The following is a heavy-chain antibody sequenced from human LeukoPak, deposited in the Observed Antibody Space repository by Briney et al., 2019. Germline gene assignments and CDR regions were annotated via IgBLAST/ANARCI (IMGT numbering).Heavy chain of an antibody. D-gene: IGHD5-18*01. Sequence: SEALSLTCTVSGGSISSGSYYWSWIRQPPGKGLEWIGYIYYSGSTNYNPSLKSRVTISVDTSKNQFSLKLSSVTAADTAVYYCARHYGGYSYGPFDYWGQGTLVTVSS. V-gene: IGHV4-61*01. CDR1: GGSISSGSYY. CDR3: ARHYGGYSYGPFDY. J-gene: IGHJ4*02. CDR2: IYYSGST.